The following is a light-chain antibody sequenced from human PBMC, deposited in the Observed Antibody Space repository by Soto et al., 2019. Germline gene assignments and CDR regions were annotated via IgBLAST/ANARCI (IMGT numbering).Light chain of an antibody. CDR2: DVS. V-gene: IGLV2-14*01. CDR3: SSYTTSSTYV. J-gene: IGLJ1*01. CDR1: SSDVGGYNY. Sequence: QSVLTQPASVSGSPRQSITNSCTGTSSDVGGYNYVSWYQQHPGKVPKLMIYDVSNRPSGVSNRFSGSKSGNTASLTISGLQAEDEADYYCSSYTTSSTYVFGTGTKLTVL.